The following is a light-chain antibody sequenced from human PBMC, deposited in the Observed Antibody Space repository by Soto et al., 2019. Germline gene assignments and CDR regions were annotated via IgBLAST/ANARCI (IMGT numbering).Light chain of an antibody. J-gene: IGKJ4*01. CDR3: LQDYNYPLT. CDR2: AAT. V-gene: IGKV1-6*01. CDR1: QGIRND. Sequence: IVMTQSPSSLSASVGDRVTITCRASQGIRNDLGWYQQKPGKAPKLLIYAATTLQSGVPSRFSGSGSGTDFALTISSLQPEDFATYYCLQDYNYPLTFGGGTKVDIK.